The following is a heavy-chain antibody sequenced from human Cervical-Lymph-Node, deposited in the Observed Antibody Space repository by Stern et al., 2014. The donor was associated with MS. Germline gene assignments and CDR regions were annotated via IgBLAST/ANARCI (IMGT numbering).Heavy chain of an antibody. CDR1: GFTFDDYA. J-gene: IGHJ3*02. V-gene: IGHV3-9*01. CDR3: AKVISRGDAFDI. D-gene: IGHD1-1*01. Sequence: EVQLVQPGGGLVQPGRSLRLSCAASGFTFDDYAMHWVRQAPGKGLEWVSVISGYSGSIGYADSVKGRFSISRDNAKNSLYLQMNSLRAEDTALYYCAKVISRGDAFDIWGQGTMVTVSS. CDR2: ISGYSGSI.